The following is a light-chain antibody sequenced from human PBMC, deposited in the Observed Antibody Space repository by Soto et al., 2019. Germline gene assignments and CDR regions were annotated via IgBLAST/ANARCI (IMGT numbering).Light chain of an antibody. Sequence: DIGMTQSPLSLPVTLGQPASISCWSSQSLAYSDGNTYLNWFQQRPGQSPRRLIFKVSNRDSGVPDRFSGSGSGTDFTLKISRVEAEDVGVYYCMQGTGWPRTFGQGTNLEIK. CDR2: KVS. J-gene: IGKJ2*01. CDR3: MQGTGWPRT. V-gene: IGKV2-30*01. CDR1: QSLAYSDGNTY.